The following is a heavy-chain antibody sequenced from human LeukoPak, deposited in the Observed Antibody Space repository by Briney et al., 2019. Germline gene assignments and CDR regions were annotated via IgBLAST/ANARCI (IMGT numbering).Heavy chain of an antibody. CDR3: ARDSSGWYPYYYYMDV. CDR2: IYYSGST. D-gene: IGHD6-19*01. CDR1: GGSISSGSYY. J-gene: IGHJ6*03. Sequence: SETLSLTCTVSGGSISSGSYYWSWIRQPPGKGLEWIGYIYYSGSTNYNPSLKSRVTISVDTSKNQFSLKLSSVTAADTAVYYCARDSSGWYPYYYYMDVWGKGTTVTISS. V-gene: IGHV4-61*01.